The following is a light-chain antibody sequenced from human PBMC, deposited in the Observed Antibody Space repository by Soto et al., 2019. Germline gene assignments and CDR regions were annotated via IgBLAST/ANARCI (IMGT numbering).Light chain of an antibody. CDR3: QQYGNSPYN. J-gene: IGKJ2*01. CDR2: GAS. V-gene: IGKV3-20*01. Sequence: EIGLTQSPGTLSLSPGERTTLSCRASQSVSSSYLAWYQQKPGQPPRLLIYGASSRATGIPDRFSGSGSGTDFTLIISRLEAEDFAVYYCQQYGNSPYNFGQGTKLEIK. CDR1: QSVSSSY.